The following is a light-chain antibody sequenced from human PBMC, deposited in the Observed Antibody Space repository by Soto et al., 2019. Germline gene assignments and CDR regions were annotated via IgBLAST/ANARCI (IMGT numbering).Light chain of an antibody. J-gene: IGKJ4*01. CDR1: QSVSSSF. V-gene: IGKV3-20*01. CDR3: QKYDNSPLT. CDR2: GAC. Sequence: EIVLTQSPGTLSLSPGERATLSCRASQSVSSSFLAWYQQKPGQAPRLLIYGACSTATGIQDRFSGSGSGTQFPLTISRLEPEDFAVYYCQKYDNSPLTFGGGTKGEIK.